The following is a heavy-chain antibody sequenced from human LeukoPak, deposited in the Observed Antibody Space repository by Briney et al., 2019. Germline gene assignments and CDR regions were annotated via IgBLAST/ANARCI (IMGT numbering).Heavy chain of an antibody. CDR2: ISYDGSNK. Sequence: GRSLRLSCAASGFTYTKHAMHWVRQAPGKGLEWVAVISYDGSNKYYADSVKGRFTISRDNSKNTLYLQMNSLRAEDTAVYYCARPNYYGSGFQYWGQGTLVTVSS. D-gene: IGHD3-10*01. V-gene: IGHV3-30*04. J-gene: IGHJ4*02. CDR1: GFTYTKHA. CDR3: ARPNYYGSGFQY.